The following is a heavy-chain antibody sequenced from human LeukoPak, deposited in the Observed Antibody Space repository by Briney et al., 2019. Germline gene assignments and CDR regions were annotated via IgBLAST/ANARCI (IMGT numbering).Heavy chain of an antibody. D-gene: IGHD5-18*01. Sequence: SETLSLTCSVSGVSITSNYWSWIRQPPGKGLEWLGYTRHSGATSYNPSLKSRSTMSLDTSNNQFSLKLSSVTAADTAVYYCARSSGHSYGDFDYWGQGNLVTVSS. CDR1: GVSITSNY. CDR3: ARSSGHSYGDFDY. J-gene: IGHJ4*02. V-gene: IGHV4-59*01. CDR2: TRHSGAT.